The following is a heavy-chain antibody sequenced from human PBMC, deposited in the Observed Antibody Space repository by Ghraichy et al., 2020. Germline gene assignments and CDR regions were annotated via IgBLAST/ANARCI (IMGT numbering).Heavy chain of an antibody. CDR2: IYYSGST. V-gene: IGHV4-59*01. D-gene: IGHD6-13*01. CDR1: GGSISSYY. CDR3: ARDGGYSSSWYDY. Sequence: SQTLSLTCTVSGGSISSYYWSWIRQPPGKGLEWIGYIYYSGSTNYNPSLKSRVTISVDTSKNQFSLKLSSVTAADTAVYYCARDGGYSSSWYDYWGQGTLVTVSS. J-gene: IGHJ4*02.